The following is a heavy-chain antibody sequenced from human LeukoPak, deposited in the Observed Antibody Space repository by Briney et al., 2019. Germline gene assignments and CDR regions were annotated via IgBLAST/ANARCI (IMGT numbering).Heavy chain of an antibody. CDR1: GFTFSSYA. CDR3: ARDGYCSGGSCHLYYYYGMDV. Sequence: GGSLRLSCAASGFTFSSYAMHWVRQAPGKGLEWVAVISYDGSNKYYADSVKGRFTISRDNSKNTLYLQMNSLRAEDTAVYYCARDGYCSGGSCHLYYYYGMDVWAKGPRSPSP. CDR2: ISYDGSNK. V-gene: IGHV3-30*04. D-gene: IGHD2-15*01. J-gene: IGHJ6*02.